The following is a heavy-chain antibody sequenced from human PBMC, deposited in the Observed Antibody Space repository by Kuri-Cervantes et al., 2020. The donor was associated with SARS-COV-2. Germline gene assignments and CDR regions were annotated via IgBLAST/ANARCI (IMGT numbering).Heavy chain of an antibody. CDR3: ARGSYDFWSGYYYYYGMDV. Sequence: GSLRLSCTVSGGSISSYYWSWIRQPAGKGLEWIGRIYTSGSTNYNPSLKSRVTMSVDTSKNQFSLKLSSVTAADTAVYYCARGSYDFWSGYYYYYGMDVWGQGTTVTVSS. D-gene: IGHD3-3*01. CDR2: IYTSGST. CDR1: GGSISSYY. J-gene: IGHJ6*02. V-gene: IGHV4-4*07.